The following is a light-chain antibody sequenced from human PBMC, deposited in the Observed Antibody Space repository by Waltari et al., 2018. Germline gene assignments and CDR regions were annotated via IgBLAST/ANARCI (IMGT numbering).Light chain of an antibody. Sequence: QSALTQPASVSGSPGQSITISCAGTNSDIGSYNYVSWYQQHPGKVPKVIIYDVTDRPSGVSLLFSGAKSCNTAVLTSSGRQAEDEADYYCSSYTTNADSAIFGGGTKLTVL. J-gene: IGLJ2*01. V-gene: IGLV2-14*03. CDR3: SSYTTNADSAI. CDR1: NSDIGSYNY. CDR2: DVT.